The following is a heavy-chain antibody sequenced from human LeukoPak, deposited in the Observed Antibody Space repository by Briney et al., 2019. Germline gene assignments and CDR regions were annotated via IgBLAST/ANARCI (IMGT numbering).Heavy chain of an antibody. CDR1: RVTFSSYW. Sequence: GGSLRLSCAASRVTFSSYWRSWVRQAPGKGLEWVANIKQDGREKYYVDFVNGRFNISRDNAKNSLYLQMSSLRAEDTGVYSCARGYGNYGYWGQGTLVTVSS. CDR3: ARGYGNYGY. V-gene: IGHV3-7*01. CDR2: IKQDGREK. D-gene: IGHD4-11*01. J-gene: IGHJ4*02.